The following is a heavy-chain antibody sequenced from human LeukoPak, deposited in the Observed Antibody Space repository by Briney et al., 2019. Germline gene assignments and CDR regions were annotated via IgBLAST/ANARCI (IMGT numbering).Heavy chain of an antibody. CDR1: GYTFTSYY. Sequence: GASVKVSCKASGYTFTSYYMHWVRQAPGQGLEWMGISNPSGGSTSYAQKVHGKVPMTSDTSTSTVYMELSSLRSEATAVYYCARALTVPTSGRVGGPDYWGQGTLVTVYS. J-gene: IGHJ4*02. CDR3: ARALTVPTSGRVGGPDY. D-gene: IGHD4-17*01. V-gene: IGHV1-46*01. CDR2: SNPSGGST.